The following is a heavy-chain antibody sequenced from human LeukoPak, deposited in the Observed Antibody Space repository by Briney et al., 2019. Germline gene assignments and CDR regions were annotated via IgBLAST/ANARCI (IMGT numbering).Heavy chain of an antibody. Sequence: GGSLRLSCAVSGFTFDDYAMYWVRHAPGKGLEWVSGISWNSGSIAYADSAKGRFTISRDNAKNSLYLQMNSLRAEDTALYYCAKGYCSSTSCLWIYWGQGTLVTVSS. CDR1: GFTFDDYA. J-gene: IGHJ4*02. D-gene: IGHD2-2*01. V-gene: IGHV3-9*01. CDR2: ISWNSGSI. CDR3: AKGYCSSTSCLWIY.